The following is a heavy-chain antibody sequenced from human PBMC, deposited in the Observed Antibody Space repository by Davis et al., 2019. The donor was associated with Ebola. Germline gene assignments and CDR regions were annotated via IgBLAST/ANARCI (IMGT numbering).Heavy chain of an antibody. Sequence: SETLSLTCTVSGGSISSYYWSWIRQPPGKGLEWIGYIYYSGSTNYNPSLKSRLTISVDTSKNQFSLKRSSVTAADTAVYYCARNSIAVAGTAYYYYYYGMDVWGQGTTVTVSS. V-gene: IGHV4-59*08. D-gene: IGHD6-19*01. J-gene: IGHJ6*02. CDR1: GGSISSYY. CDR3: ARNSIAVAGTAYYYYYYGMDV. CDR2: IYYSGST.